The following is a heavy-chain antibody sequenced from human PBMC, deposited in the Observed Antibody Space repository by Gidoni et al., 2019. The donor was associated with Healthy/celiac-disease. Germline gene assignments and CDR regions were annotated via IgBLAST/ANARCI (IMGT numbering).Heavy chain of an antibody. J-gene: IGHJ3*02. D-gene: IGHD3-9*01. V-gene: IGHV3-13*05. CDR3: ARGRSGYDILTGYPDAFDI. CDR1: GFTFSSYD. Sequence: EVQLVESGGGLVQPGGSLRLSCAASGFTFSSYDMHWVRQATGKGLEWVSAIGTAGDPYYPGSVKGRFTISRENAKNSLYLQMNSLRAGDTAVYYCARGRSGYDILTGYPDAFDIWGQGTMVTVSS. CDR2: IGTAGDP.